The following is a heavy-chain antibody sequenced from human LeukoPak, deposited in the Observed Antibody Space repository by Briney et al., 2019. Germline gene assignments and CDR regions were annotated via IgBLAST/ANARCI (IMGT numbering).Heavy chain of an antibody. CDR2: LWYDESNK. CDR1: GFTFSSYG. D-gene: IGHD6-19*01. CDR3: ARVNTTDDYTSSGWYLGAFDY. Sequence: GGQRRLSCAASGFTFSSYGMHWIRQAPGKGLEGVVVLWYDESNKYYADSVKGRFTISRDNSKNTLYLQMNSLRAEDTAVYYCARVNTTDDYTSSGWYLGAFDYWGQGTLVTVSS. J-gene: IGHJ4*02. V-gene: IGHV3-33*01.